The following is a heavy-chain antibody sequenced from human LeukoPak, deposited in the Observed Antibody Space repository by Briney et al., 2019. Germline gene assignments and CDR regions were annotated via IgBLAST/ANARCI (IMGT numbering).Heavy chain of an antibody. D-gene: IGHD3-10*01. CDR1: GFTFSSYS. V-gene: IGHV3-21*01. Sequence: GGSLRLSCAASGFTFSSYSMNWVRQDPGKGLEWVSSISSCSTYIYYADSVKGRFTISRDNAKNSLYLQMNSLRAEDTAVYYCARAVSAYGSGSYGIDYWGQGTLVTVSS. CDR3: ARAVSAYGSGSYGIDY. CDR2: ISSCSTYI. J-gene: IGHJ4*02.